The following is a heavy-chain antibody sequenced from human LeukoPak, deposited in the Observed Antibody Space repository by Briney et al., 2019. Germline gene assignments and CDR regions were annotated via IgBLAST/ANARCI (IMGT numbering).Heavy chain of an antibody. J-gene: IGHJ2*01. CDR3: AKNLLGSGAYSWYFDL. D-gene: IGHD1-26*01. CDR1: GFTFSSHG. V-gene: IGHV3-23*01. Sequence: PGGSLRLSCAASGFTFSSHGMSWVRQTPGKGLEWVSSLSTSGDGTVYADSVKGRVTISRDNCKNTLYLQMNSLRAEGTAVYSCAKNLLGSGAYSWYFDLWGRGTLVTVSS. CDR2: LSTSGDGT.